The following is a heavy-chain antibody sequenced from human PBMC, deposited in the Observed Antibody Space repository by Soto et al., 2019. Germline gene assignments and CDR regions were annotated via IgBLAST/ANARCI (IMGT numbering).Heavy chain of an antibody. Sequence: PSETLSLTCAVSGYSISSGYYWGWIRQPPGKGLEWIGSIYHSGSTYYNPSLKSRVTISVGTSKNQFSLKLSSVTAADTAVYYCARGVATITTPKYYYCYYGMDVWGQGTTVTVSS. CDR1: GYSISSGYY. D-gene: IGHD5-12*01. CDR3: ARGVATITTPKYYYCYYGMDV. V-gene: IGHV4-38-2*01. J-gene: IGHJ6*02. CDR2: IYHSGST.